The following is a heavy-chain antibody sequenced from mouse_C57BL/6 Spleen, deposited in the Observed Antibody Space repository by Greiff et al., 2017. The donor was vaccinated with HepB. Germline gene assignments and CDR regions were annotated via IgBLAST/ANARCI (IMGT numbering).Heavy chain of an antibody. CDR3: AREGDYGYDAGYDAMDY. Sequence: VQLQQPGAELVKPGASVKMSCKASGYTFTSYWITWVKQRPGQGLEWIGDIYPGSGSTNYNEKFKSKATLTVDTSSSTAYMQLSSLTSEDSAVCYCAREGDYGYDAGYDAMDYWGQGTSVTVSS. J-gene: IGHJ4*01. CDR1: GYTFTSYW. CDR2: IYPGSGST. D-gene: IGHD2-2*01. V-gene: IGHV1-55*01.